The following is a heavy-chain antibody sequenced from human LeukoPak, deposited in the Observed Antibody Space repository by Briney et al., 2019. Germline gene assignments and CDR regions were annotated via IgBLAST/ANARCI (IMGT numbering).Heavy chain of an antibody. CDR3: ARAATTVTHPDY. J-gene: IGHJ4*02. V-gene: IGHV3-30*04. Sequence: GGSLRLSCAASGFTFSSYAMHWVRQAPGKGLEWVAVISYDGSNKYYADSVEGRFTISRDNSKNTLYLQMNSLRAEDTAVYYCARAATTVTHPDYWGQGTLVTVSS. CDR1: GFTFSSYA. D-gene: IGHD4-17*01. CDR2: ISYDGSNK.